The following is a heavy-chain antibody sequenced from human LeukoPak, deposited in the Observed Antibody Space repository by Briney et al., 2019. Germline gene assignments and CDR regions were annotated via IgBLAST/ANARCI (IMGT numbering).Heavy chain of an antibody. V-gene: IGHV3-7*01. CDR3: ARDLDTYVVLTAYDTFDI. J-gene: IGHJ3*02. Sequence: GGSLRLSCEGSGFTFSNYWMTWVRQAPGKGLEWVANIKPGGSEKHYADSVEGRFTISRDNAKNSLYLQMNSLRAEDTALYYCARDLDTYVVLTAYDTFDIWGQGTMVTVSS. CDR2: IKPGGSEK. D-gene: IGHD2-21*02. CDR1: GFTFSNYW.